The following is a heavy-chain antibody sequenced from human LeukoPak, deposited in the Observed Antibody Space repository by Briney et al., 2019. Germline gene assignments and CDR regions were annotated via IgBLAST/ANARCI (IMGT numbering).Heavy chain of an antibody. D-gene: IGHD3-10*01. Sequence: GGSLRLSCAASGFSFRSYWLTWVRRAPGKGLDWVAHIKRDGSEKYYGDSVKGRFTISKDNAKNSVYLQMNSLRVEDTGIYYCARDGSYGSGSPDYWGQGTLVTVSS. CDR1: GFSFRSYW. CDR2: IKRDGSEK. CDR3: ARDGSYGSGSPDY. V-gene: IGHV3-7*01. J-gene: IGHJ4*02.